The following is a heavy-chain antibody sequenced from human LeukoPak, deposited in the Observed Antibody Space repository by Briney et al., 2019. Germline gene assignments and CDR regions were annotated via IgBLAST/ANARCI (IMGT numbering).Heavy chain of an antibody. D-gene: IGHD1-26*01. V-gene: IGHV4-39*01. CDR1: GGSISSSTYY. CDR2: SDYSGST. CDR3: ARHVGRGSFRRVDYYYYMDV. J-gene: IGHJ6*03. Sequence: SETLSLTCTVSGGSISSSTYYWGWLRQPPGRGLEWIGNSDYSGSTYYSSSLKSRVTMSVDTSKQQFSLKLSSVTAADTAVYFCARHVGRGSFRRVDYYYYMDVWGKGTTVTVSS.